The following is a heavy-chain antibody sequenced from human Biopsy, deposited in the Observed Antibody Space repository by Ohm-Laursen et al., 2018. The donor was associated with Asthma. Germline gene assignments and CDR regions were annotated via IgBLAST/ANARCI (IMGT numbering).Heavy chain of an antibody. Sequence: SDTLSLTCTVSGDSSNSCGYSWTWIRQLPGKGLEWIGYISYTGTTYYNPSLKSRISMTVDTSKIQFSLKLSSVTAADTAIYYCARERMFFYDSSGYGAFDIWGQGTLVTVSS. CDR1: GDSSNSCGYS. J-gene: IGHJ3*02. V-gene: IGHV4-31*03. CDR3: ARERMFFYDSSGYGAFDI. CDR2: ISYTGTT. D-gene: IGHD3-22*01.